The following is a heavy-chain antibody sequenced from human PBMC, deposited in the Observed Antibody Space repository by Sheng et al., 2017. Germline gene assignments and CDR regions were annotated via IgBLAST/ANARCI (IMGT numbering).Heavy chain of an antibody. J-gene: IGHJ5*02. CDR3: ARHGGFNWFDP. V-gene: IGHV4-34*01. CDR2: INHSGST. D-gene: IGHD3-3*01. Sequence: QVQLQQWGAGLLKPSETLSLTCAVYGGSFSGYYWSWIRQPPGKGLEWIGEINHSGSTNYNPSLKSRVTISVDTSKNQFSLKLSSVTAADTAVYYCARHGGFNWFDPWGQGTLVTVSS. CDR1: GGSFSGYY.